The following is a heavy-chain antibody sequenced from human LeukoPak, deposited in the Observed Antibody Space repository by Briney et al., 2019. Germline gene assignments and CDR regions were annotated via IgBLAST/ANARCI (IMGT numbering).Heavy chain of an antibody. V-gene: IGHV3-74*01. CDR2: VKSDGSST. CDR3: ARDGFLGPVTAYLDY. J-gene: IGHJ4*02. Sequence: GRSLRFSCAASGFTFSSYGMHWVRQAPGKGLVWVSRVKSDGSSTSYADSVKGRFTISRDNARNTLYLQMNSLRAEDTAVYYCARDGFLGPVTAYLDYWGQGIPVTVSS. D-gene: IGHD2-21*02. CDR1: GFTFSSYG.